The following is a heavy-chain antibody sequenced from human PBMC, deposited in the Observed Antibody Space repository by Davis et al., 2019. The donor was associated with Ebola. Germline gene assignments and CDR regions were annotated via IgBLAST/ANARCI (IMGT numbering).Heavy chain of an antibody. CDR1: GFTFSGYW. V-gene: IGHV3-74*01. Sequence: GESLKISCAGSGFTFSGYWMHWVRQAPGKGLVWVSRINSDGSSTSYADSVKGRFTISRDNAKNTLYLQMNSLRAEDTAVYYCARGSSWYTYWGQGTLVTVSS. D-gene: IGHD6-13*01. CDR2: INSDGSST. CDR3: ARGSSWYTY. J-gene: IGHJ4*02.